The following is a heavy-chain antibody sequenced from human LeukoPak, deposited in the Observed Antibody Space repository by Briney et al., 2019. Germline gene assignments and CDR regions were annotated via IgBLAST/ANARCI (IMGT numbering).Heavy chain of an antibody. V-gene: IGHV3-48*03. CDR2: ISSNGSAI. CDR3: ARCPRWAHFDY. J-gene: IGHJ4*02. CDR1: GFTFSSYE. D-gene: IGHD4-23*01. Sequence: QSGASLRLSCAGSGFTFSSYEMNWVRQAPGKGLEWVSYISSNGSAIYYADSVKGRFTVSRDNAKNSLYLQMNSLRAEDTAVYYCARCPRWAHFDYWGEGTLVTVSA.